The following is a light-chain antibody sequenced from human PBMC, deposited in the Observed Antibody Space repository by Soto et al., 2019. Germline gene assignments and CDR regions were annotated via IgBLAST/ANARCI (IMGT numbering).Light chain of an antibody. V-gene: IGKV3-15*01. Sequence: MTKPKATLSVSPGERAILSCRASQTINNNVAWYQLKDGQVPRLLIYGASTRATGIPASFSGSVSGTEFTLTISCLQPDDFATYYSPQSATYSWPFGHVARV. CDR2: GAS. CDR1: QTINNN. CDR3: PQSATYSWP. J-gene: IGKJ1*01.